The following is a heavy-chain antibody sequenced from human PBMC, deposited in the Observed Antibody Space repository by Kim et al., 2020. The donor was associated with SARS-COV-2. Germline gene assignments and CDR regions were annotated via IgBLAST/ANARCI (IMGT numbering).Heavy chain of an antibody. V-gene: IGHV3-13*04. CDR1: GFTFADYD. Sequence: GGSLRLSCAASGFTFADYDIHWARQPAGKGLEWVSSIDTSGKTYYPGSVKGRFTISRENARNSAYLQMYSLRAGDTVVYFCVRGAVTGSYGMDVWGLGTT. D-gene: IGHD4-4*01. CDR2: IDTSGKT. J-gene: IGHJ6*02. CDR3: VRGAVTGSYGMDV.